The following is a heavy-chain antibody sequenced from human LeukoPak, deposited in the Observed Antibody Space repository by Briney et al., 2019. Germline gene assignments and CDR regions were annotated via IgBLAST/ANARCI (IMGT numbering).Heavy chain of an antibody. CDR3: AKDLLGSSGPQCFDY. Sequence: GGSLRLSCAASGFTFTHYAMHWVRQTPGKGLEWVAVIFYDGTIQYYSDSVRGRLIVSRDNPKNTLYLQMNSLRAEDTAVYYCAKDLLGSSGPQCFDYWGQGTLVPVSS. CDR1: GFTFTHYA. D-gene: IGHD6-19*01. CDR2: IFYDGTIQ. V-gene: IGHV3-30*18. J-gene: IGHJ4*02.